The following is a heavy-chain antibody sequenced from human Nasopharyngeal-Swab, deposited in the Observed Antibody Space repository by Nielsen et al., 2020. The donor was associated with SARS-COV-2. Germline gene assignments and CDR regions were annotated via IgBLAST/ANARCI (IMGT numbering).Heavy chain of an antibody. J-gene: IGHJ6*02. CDR2: ISSSSSYI. V-gene: IGHV3-21*01. Sequence: GESLKISCAASGFTFSSYSMNWVRQAPGKGLEWVSSISSSSSYIYYADSVKGRFTISRDNAKNSLYLQMNSLRAEDTAVYYCARDVTGTTNYYYYGMDVWGQGTTVTVSS. CDR1: GFTFSSYS. D-gene: IGHD1-7*01. CDR3: ARDVTGTTNYYYYGMDV.